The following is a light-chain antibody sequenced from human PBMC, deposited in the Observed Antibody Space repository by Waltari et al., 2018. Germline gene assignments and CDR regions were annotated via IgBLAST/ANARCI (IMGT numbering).Light chain of an antibody. Sequence: QSALTQPASVSGSPGQSVTIVCTRTSNDVGGYNSVSWYQEHPGQAPRVIIYDVSDRPSGVSDRFSGSKSGNTASLTISGLQAEDEADYYCSSQSSNNVVLFGGGTKLTVL. V-gene: IGLV2-14*01. CDR3: SSQSSNNVVL. CDR2: DVS. J-gene: IGLJ2*01. CDR1: SNDVGGYNS.